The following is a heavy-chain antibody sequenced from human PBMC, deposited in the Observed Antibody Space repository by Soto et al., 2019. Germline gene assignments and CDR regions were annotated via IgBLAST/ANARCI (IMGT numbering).Heavy chain of an antibody. CDR2: ISSSSSYT. J-gene: IGHJ4*02. V-gene: IGHV3-11*06. Sequence: PGGSLRLSCAASGFTFSDYYMSWIRQAPGKGLEWVSYISSSSSYTNYADSVKGRFTISRDNAKNSLYLQMNSLRAEDTAVYYCASGSGSYVDYWGQGTLVTVSS. CDR3: ASGSGSYVDY. D-gene: IGHD1-26*01. CDR1: GFTFSDYY.